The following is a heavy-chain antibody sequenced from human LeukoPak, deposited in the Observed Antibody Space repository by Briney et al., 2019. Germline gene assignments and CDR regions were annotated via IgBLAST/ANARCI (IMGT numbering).Heavy chain of an antibody. D-gene: IGHD6-19*01. CDR2: INPNSGGT. CDR3: ARDAPRQWLVQGFDP. Sequence: ASVKVSCKASGYTFTGYYMHWVRQAPGQGLEWMGGINPNSGGTNYAQKFQGRVTMTRDTSISTAYMELRRLRFEDTAVYSCARDAPRQWLVQGFDPWGQGTLVTVSS. J-gene: IGHJ5*02. V-gene: IGHV1-2*02. CDR1: GYTFTGYY.